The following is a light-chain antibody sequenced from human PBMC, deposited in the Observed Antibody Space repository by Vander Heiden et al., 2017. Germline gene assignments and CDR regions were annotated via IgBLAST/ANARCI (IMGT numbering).Light chain of an antibody. CDR1: QDISNY. CDR3: QQYENLPFT. Sequence: DIQMTQSPSSLSASVGDRVTITCQASQDISNYLNWYQQKPGKAPKLLIYDASNLETGVPSRFSGSGSGTDFTFTISSLKPEDIATYYCQQYENLPFTFGQGTRLEMK. V-gene: IGKV1-33*01. CDR2: DAS. J-gene: IGKJ5*01.